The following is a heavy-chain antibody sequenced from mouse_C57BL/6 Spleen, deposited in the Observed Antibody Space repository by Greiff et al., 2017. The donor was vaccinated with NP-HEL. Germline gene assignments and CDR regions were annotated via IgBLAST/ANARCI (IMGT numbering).Heavy chain of an antibody. V-gene: IGHV1-82*01. Sequence: QVQLKESGPELVKPGASVKISCKASGYAFSSSWMNWVKQRPGKGLEWIGRIYPGDGDTNYNGKFKGKATLTADKSSSTAYMQLSSLTSEDSAVYFCAREATVEFAYWGQGTLVTVSA. CDR2: IYPGDGDT. CDR3: AREATVEFAY. D-gene: IGHD1-1*01. J-gene: IGHJ3*01. CDR1: GYAFSSSW.